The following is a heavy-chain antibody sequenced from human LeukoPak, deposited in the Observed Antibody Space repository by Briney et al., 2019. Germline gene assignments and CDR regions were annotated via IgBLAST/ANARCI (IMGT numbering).Heavy chain of an antibody. V-gene: IGHV4-34*01. CDR1: GGSFSGYY. D-gene: IGHD6-19*01. J-gene: IGHJ4*02. Sequence: SETLPLTCAVYGGSFSGYYWSWIRQPPGKGLEWIGEINHSGSTNYNPSLKSRVTISVDTSKNQFSLKLSSVTAADTAVYYCARRGIDSSGPHYFDYWGQGTLVTVSS. CDR3: ARRGIDSSGPHYFDY. CDR2: INHSGST.